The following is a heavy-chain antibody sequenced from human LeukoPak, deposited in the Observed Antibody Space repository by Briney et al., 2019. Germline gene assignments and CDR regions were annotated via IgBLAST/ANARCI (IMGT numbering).Heavy chain of an antibody. D-gene: IGHD6-13*01. Sequence: PGGSLRLSCAASGFTFSSYSMNWVRQAPGKGLEWVSYISSSSTIYYADSVKGRFTISRDNAKNSLYLQMNSLRAEDTAVYYCARPPGIAAAFQNYWGQGTLVTVSS. CDR3: ARPPGIAAAFQNY. J-gene: IGHJ4*02. CDR1: GFTFSSYS. V-gene: IGHV3-48*01. CDR2: ISSSSTI.